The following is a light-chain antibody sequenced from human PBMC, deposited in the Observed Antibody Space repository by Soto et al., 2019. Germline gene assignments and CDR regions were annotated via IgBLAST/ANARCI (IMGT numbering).Light chain of an antibody. CDR1: QSISSW. CDR2: KAS. CDR3: QQYDSYPHT. Sequence: DIQMTQSPSTLSASVGDRVTITCRASQSISSWLDWYQQKPGKAPNLLIYKASSLESGVPSRFSGSGSGTEFTLTISSLQPDDFATYYSQQYDSYPHTFGGGTKVEIK. V-gene: IGKV1-5*03. J-gene: IGKJ4*01.